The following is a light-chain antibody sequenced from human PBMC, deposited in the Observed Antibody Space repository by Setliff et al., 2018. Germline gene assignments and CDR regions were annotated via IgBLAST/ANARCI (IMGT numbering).Light chain of an antibody. Sequence: QSVLTQPASVSGSPGQSITISCTGTRNDIGGYDYVSWYQQHPGKAPKLLVYGVSDRPSGISNRFSGSKSGNTASLTISGLQAEDEGDYYCSSYTARSAVFGPGTKVTVL. CDR1: RNDIGGYDY. J-gene: IGLJ1*01. CDR2: GVS. CDR3: SSYTARSAV. V-gene: IGLV2-14*03.